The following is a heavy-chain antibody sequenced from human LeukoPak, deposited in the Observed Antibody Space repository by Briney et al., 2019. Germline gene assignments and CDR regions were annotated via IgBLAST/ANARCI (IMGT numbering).Heavy chain of an antibody. CDR2: IYYSGST. CDR1: GDSISSSSYY. Sequence: SSETLSLTCTVSGDSISSSSYYWGWIRQPPGKGLEWIGTIYYSGSTYYNPSLKSRVTISVDTSKNQFSLKLSSVTAADTAVYFCARDETYYYGSGTFFQRGWFDPWGQGTLVTVSS. CDR3: ARDETYYYGSGTFFQRGWFDP. D-gene: IGHD3-10*01. V-gene: IGHV4-39*07. J-gene: IGHJ5*02.